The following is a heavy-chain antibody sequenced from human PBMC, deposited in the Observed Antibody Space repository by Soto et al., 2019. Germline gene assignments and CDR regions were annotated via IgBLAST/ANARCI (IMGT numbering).Heavy chain of an antibody. V-gene: IGHV3-11*01. CDR2: ISGTGDTK. CDR3: AIGGGQIYYKGLDV. CDR1: GLFFINYY. Sequence: PGGSLRLSFAASGLFFINYYFSWIRQAPGKGLKCVAYISGTGDTKYYADSVKGRFTISRDNTKNSLYLQVNSRRAEDAAVYYCAIGGGQIYYKGLDVWGQGTTVTVSS. J-gene: IGHJ6*02. D-gene: IGHD3-10*01.